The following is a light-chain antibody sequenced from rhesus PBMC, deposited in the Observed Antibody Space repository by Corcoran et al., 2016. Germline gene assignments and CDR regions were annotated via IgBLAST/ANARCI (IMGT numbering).Light chain of an antibody. CDR3: LQHNSYPFT. Sequence: DIQMTQSPSSLSASVGDTVTITCRASQGISSYLNWFQQKPGKAPKLLIYDASSLESGFPSRFSGGGSGTAFTLTISSLQPEDFAAYYCLQHNSYPFTFGPGTKLDIK. V-gene: IGKV1-28*03. CDR2: DAS. J-gene: IGKJ3*01. CDR1: QGISSY.